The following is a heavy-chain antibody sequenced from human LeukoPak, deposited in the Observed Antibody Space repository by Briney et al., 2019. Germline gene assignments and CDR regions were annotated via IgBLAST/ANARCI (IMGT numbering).Heavy chain of an antibody. CDR1: GFTFSSYS. CDR2: IKSKTDGGTT. V-gene: IGHV3-15*07. D-gene: IGHD3-22*01. J-gene: IGHJ4*02. CDR3: TTYYYDSSGYDY. Sequence: GGSLRLSCAASGFTFSSYSMNWVRQAPGKGLEWVGRIKSKTDGGTTDYAAPVKGRFTISRDDSKNTLYLQMNSLKTEDTAVYYCTTYYYDSSGYDYWGQGTLVTVSS.